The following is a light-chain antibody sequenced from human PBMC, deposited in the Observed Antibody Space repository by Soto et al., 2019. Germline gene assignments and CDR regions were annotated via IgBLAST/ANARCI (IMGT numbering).Light chain of an antibody. CDR3: QQLNSYPPFT. Sequence: IQLTQSPSSLSASVGDGVTITCRASQDISSYLAWYQQKPGKAPKLLIYAASTLQSGVPSRFSGSGSGTDFTLTISSLQPEDFATDYCQQLNSYPPFTFGGGTKVEIK. CDR1: QDISSY. J-gene: IGKJ4*01. V-gene: IGKV1-9*01. CDR2: AAS.